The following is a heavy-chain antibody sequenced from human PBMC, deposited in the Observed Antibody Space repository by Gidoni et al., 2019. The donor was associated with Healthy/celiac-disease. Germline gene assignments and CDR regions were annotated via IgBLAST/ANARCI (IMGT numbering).Heavy chain of an antibody. CDR1: GFTFSSYA. D-gene: IGHD3-22*01. J-gene: IGHJ3*02. CDR3: AKGGYYDSSGYLDAFDI. CDR2: ISGSGGST. V-gene: IGHV3-23*01. Sequence: EVQLLESGGGLVQPGGSLRLSCAASGFTFSSYAMSWVRQAPGKGLEWVSAISGSGGSTYYADSVKGRFTISRDNSKNTLYLQMNSLRAEDTAVYYCAKGGYYDSSGYLDAFDIWAKGQWSPSLQ.